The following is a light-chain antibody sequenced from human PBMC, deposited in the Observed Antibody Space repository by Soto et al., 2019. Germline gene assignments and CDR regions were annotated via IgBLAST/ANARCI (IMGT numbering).Light chain of an antibody. Sequence: DIQLTQSPSFLSASVGDRVTITCRASQGIASYLAWYQQKPGKAPKLLIYAASTLHSGVPSRFSGSGSGTEFTITIRRLHPEYFATYHSQQLNSDPLTFGGGTKVEIK. V-gene: IGKV1-9*01. CDR1: QGIASY. CDR2: AAS. J-gene: IGKJ4*01. CDR3: QQLNSDPLT.